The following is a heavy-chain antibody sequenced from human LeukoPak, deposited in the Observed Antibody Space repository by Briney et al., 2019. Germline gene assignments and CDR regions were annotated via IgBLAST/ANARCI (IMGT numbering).Heavy chain of an antibody. CDR3: ARLGEQWLVRGYFDY. J-gene: IGHJ4*02. CDR2: ISSSSSYI. Sequence: GGSLRLSCAASGFTFSSYWMSWVRQAPGKGLEWVSSISSSSSYIYYADSVKGRFTISRDNSKNTLYLQMNSLRAEDTAVYYCARLGEQWLVRGYFDYWGQGTLVTVSS. CDR1: GFTFSSYW. D-gene: IGHD6-19*01. V-gene: IGHV3-21*01.